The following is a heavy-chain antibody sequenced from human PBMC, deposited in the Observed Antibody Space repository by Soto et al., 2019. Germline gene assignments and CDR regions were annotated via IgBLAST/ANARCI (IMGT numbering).Heavy chain of an antibody. CDR1: GGSISSYY. D-gene: IGHD3-3*01. J-gene: IGHJ4*02. Sequence: SETLSLTCTVSGGSISSYYWSWIRQPPGKGLEWIGYIYYSGSTNYNPSLKSRVTISVDTSKNQFSLKLSSVTAADTAVYCCARELRFLEWKPFDYWGQGTLVTVSS. CDR3: ARELRFLEWKPFDY. V-gene: IGHV4-59*01. CDR2: IYYSGST.